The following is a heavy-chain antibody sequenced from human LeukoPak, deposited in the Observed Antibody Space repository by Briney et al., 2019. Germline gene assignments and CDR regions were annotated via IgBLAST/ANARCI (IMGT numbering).Heavy chain of an antibody. CDR1: GGSISSGSYY. V-gene: IGHV4-61*02. Sequence: SETLSLTCTVSGGSISSGSYYWSWIRQPAGRGLEWIGRIYTSGSTNYNPSLKSRVTISVDTSKIQFSLKLSSVTAADTAVYYCARENSYGDYIDYWGQGTLVTVSS. CDR2: IYTSGST. D-gene: IGHD4-17*01. J-gene: IGHJ4*02. CDR3: ARENSYGDYIDY.